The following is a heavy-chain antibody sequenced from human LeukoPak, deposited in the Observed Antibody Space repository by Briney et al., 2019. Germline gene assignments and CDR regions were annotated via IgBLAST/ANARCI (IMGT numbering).Heavy chain of an antibody. J-gene: IGHJ5*02. CDR1: GGTFSSYA. CDR2: TIPIFGTA. Sequence: SVKVSCKASGGTFSSYAISWVRQAPGQGLEWMGGTIPIFGTANYAQKFQGRVTITTDESTSTAYMELSSLRSEDTAVYYCARDQGYSYGQGASDWFDPWGQGTLVTVSS. CDR3: ARDQGYSYGQGASDWFDP. D-gene: IGHD5-18*01. V-gene: IGHV1-69*05.